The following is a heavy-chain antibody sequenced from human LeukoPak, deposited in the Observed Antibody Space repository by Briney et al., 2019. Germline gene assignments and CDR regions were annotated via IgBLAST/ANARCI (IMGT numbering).Heavy chain of an antibody. CDR1: GFTFSSYP. J-gene: IGHJ4*02. CDR3: VKLSRAAATDFDY. V-gene: IGHV3-64D*06. Sequence: GGSLRLSGSASGFTFSSYPMHWVRQAPGKGLEYVSRISTNGGSTHYADSVKGRFTISRDNSKNTVNLQMSSLRVDDTAVYYCVKLSRAAATDFDYWGQGTLVTVSS. CDR2: ISTNGGST. D-gene: IGHD6-13*01.